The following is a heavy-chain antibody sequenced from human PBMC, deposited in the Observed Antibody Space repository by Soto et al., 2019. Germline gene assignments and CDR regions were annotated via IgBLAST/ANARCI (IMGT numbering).Heavy chain of an antibody. D-gene: IGHD6-19*01. CDR2: IDWDDDK. Sequence: SGPTLVNPTQTLTLTCTFSGFSLSTSGVGVGWIRQPPGKALEWLALIDWDDDKYYSTSLKTRLTISKDTSKNQVVLTMTNMDPVDTATYYCARKDYSSGWYHYFDYWGQGTLVTVSS. V-gene: IGHV2-70*12. CDR1: GFSLSTSGVG. J-gene: IGHJ4*02. CDR3: ARKDYSSGWYHYFDY.